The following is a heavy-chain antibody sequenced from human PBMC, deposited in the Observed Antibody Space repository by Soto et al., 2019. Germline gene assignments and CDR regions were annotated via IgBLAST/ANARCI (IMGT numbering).Heavy chain of an antibody. J-gene: IGHJ5*02. V-gene: IGHV4-31*03. Sequence: QVQLQESGPGLVKPSQTLSLTCSVSGGSISTGVWYWSWVREHPGKGLEWIGDIYYRGTTSYNPSIGSRVTISRDTSKNQVSLKVNSXTAADTAVYYCARVSAGGTRWFDXWGQGIXVXXSX. CDR1: GGSISTGVWY. CDR3: ARVSAGGTRWFDX. CDR2: IYYRGTT. D-gene: IGHD6-13*01.